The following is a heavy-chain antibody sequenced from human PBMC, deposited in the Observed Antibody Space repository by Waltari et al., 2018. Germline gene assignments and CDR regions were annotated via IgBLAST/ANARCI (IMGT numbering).Heavy chain of an antibody. CDR1: GFTFSASW. CDR3: ARDKSGSMDV. D-gene: IGHD3-10*01. J-gene: IGHJ6*02. V-gene: IGHV3-7*03. Sequence: EVQLVESGGGLVQPGESLRLSCTTSGFTFSASWMRWGRQAPGKGLEWLANISPDVSEKYDVDSVRGRFTISRDNAKNSLYLQMNSLRTEDTAVYFCARDKSGSMDVWGQGTTVTVSS. CDR2: ISPDVSEK.